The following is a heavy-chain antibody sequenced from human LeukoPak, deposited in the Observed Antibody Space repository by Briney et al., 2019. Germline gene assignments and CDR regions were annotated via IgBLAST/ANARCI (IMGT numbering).Heavy chain of an antibody. CDR2: ISGSGGST. CDR3: AKDLYIVVVPAVYFDY. D-gene: IGHD2-2*01. CDR1: GFTFSSYA. V-gene: IGHV3-23*01. Sequence: PGGSLRLSCAASGFTFSSYAISWVRQAPGKGLEWVSAISGSGGSTYYADSVKGRFTISRDNSKNTLYLQMNSLRAEDTAVYYCAKDLYIVVVPAVYFDYWGQGTLVTVSS. J-gene: IGHJ4*02.